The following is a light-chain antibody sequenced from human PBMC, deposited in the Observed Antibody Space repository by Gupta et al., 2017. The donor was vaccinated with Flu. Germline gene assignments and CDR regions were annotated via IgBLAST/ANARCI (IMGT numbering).Light chain of an antibody. Sequence: DIVMSQSPDSLPVSLGERATINSKSSQSVLYSSNNKNYLAWYQQKPGQPPKLLIYWASTRESGVPDRFSGSGSGTDFTLTISSLQAEDVAVYYCQQYDSTPRTFGQGTKLEIK. V-gene: IGKV4-1*01. J-gene: IGKJ2*01. CDR1: QSVLYSSNNKNY. CDR3: QQYDSTPRT. CDR2: WAS.